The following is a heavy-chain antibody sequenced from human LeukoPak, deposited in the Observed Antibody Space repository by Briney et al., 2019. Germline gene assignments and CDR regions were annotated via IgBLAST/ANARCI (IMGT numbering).Heavy chain of an antibody. CDR3: ARVSTIGSSAFDI. D-gene: IGHD3-9*01. Sequence: SQTLSLTCAISGDSVSSNSAAWNWIRQSPSRGLEWLGRTYYRSRWFTNYAVSVKSRMTINPDTSKNRFSLQLNSVTPEDTAVYYCARVSTIGSSAFDIWGQGTMVTVSS. CDR2: TYYRSRWFT. J-gene: IGHJ3*02. CDR1: GDSVSSNSAA. V-gene: IGHV6-1*01.